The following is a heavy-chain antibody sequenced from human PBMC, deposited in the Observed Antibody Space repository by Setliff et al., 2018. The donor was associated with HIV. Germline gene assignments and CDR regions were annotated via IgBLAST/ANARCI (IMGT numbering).Heavy chain of an antibody. CDR2: ISASGGST. CDR3: ARGRIAYGDYFQ. CDR1: GFTFSNYA. J-gene: IGHJ4*02. D-gene: IGHD4-17*01. V-gene: IGHV3-23*01. Sequence: GGSLRLSCAASGFTFSNYAMSWVRQAPGKGLEWVSIISASGGSTYYTDSVKGRFTISRDNSKNILYLQMNSLRDEDTAVYYCARGRIAYGDYFQWGQGTLVTVSS.